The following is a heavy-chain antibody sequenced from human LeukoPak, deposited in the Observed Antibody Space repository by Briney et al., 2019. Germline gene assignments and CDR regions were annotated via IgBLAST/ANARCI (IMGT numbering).Heavy chain of an antibody. J-gene: IGHJ4*02. CDR2: IHIDGNT. CDR1: GFTFSSYS. CDR3: ARASTRYSSAWHYFDY. V-gene: IGHV3-66*01. D-gene: IGHD6-19*01. Sequence: GGSLRLSCAASGFTFSSYSMNWVRQAPGKGLEWVSIIHIDGNTYYADSVKGRFSISRDNSKNTSYLQMNSLRAEDTAVYYCARASTRYSSAWHYFDYWGQGTLVTVSS.